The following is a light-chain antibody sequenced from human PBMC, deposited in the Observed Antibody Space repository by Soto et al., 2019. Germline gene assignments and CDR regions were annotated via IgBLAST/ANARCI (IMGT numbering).Light chain of an antibody. CDR2: KAS. CDR3: QQYNSYSRT. V-gene: IGKV1-5*03. J-gene: IGKJ1*01. Sequence: DIQMTQSPSTLSASVGDRVTITCRASQSISSWLAWYQQKPGKAPKLLIYKASSLESGVPSRFSGSGSGTEFTLTISSLQPDDFETYYCQQYNSYSRTFGQGTKV. CDR1: QSISSW.